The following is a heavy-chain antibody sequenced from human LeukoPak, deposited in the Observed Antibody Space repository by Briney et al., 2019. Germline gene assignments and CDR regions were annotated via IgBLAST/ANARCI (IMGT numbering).Heavy chain of an antibody. CDR1: GFTFSSYG. Sequence: SGGSLRLSCAASGFTFSSYGMHWVRQAPGKGLEWVALISYDGSSKYYADSVKGRFTISRDNSKNTLFLQMNSLRAEDTAVYYCARDLGYYDSSGYRGYWGQGTLVTVSS. V-gene: IGHV3-30*03. CDR2: ISYDGSSK. CDR3: ARDLGYYDSSGYRGY. D-gene: IGHD3-22*01. J-gene: IGHJ4*02.